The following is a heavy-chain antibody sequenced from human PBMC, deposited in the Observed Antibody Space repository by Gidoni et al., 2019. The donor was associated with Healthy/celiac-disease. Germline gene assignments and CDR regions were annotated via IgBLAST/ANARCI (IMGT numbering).Heavy chain of an antibody. CDR3: ARNYYGSGSLLDAFDI. CDR1: GGTFSSYA. J-gene: IGHJ3*02. D-gene: IGHD3-10*01. Sequence: QVQLVQSGAEVKKPGSSVKVSCTASGGTFSSYAISWVRQAPGQGLEWMGGIIPIFGTANYAQKFQGRVTVTADKSTSTAYMGLSSLRSEDTAVYYCARNYYGSGSLLDAFDIWGQGTMVTVSS. V-gene: IGHV1-69*06. CDR2: IIPIFGTA.